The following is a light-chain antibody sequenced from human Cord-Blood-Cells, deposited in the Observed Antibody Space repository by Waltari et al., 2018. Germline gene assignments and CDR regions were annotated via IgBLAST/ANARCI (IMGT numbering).Light chain of an antibody. CDR2: STS. V-gene: IGLV7-43*01. CDR1: TRGVTRVDY. J-gene: IGLJ3*02. CDR3: LLYDGGAWV. Sequence: AVTQAHSVTVSTSGTVTLTCASRTRGVTRVDYPNGFQHKPGQAPRALIYSTSNKHSWAPARFSGSLLGCKAALTLSGVQPEDEAEYYCLLYDGGAWVFGGGTKLTVL.